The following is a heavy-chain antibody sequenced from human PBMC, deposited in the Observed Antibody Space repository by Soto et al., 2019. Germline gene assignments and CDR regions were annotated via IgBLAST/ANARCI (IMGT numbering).Heavy chain of an antibody. CDR3: ARMESFGSLNWFDP. Sequence: ASVKVSCKASGYTFTNNDVSWVRQATGQGLEWMGWMNPGSGDTGYAQKLQGRVTMTRDISIATAYMELNSLTSEDTAIYYCARMESFGSLNWFDPWGQGTLVTVSS. V-gene: IGHV1-8*02. CDR2: MNPGSGDT. D-gene: IGHD5-18*01. CDR1: GYTFTNND. J-gene: IGHJ5*02.